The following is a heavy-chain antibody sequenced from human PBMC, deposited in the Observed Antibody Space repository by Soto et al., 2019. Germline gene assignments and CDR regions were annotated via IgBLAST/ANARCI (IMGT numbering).Heavy chain of an antibody. J-gene: IGHJ5*02. V-gene: IGHV1-3*01. CDR2: INAGNGNT. D-gene: IGHD4-17*01. CDR1: GYTFTSYA. CDR3: ASAGTVTTDNWFDP. Sequence: ASVRVSCKASGYTFTSYAMHWVRQAPGQRLEWMGWINAGNGNTKYSQKFQGRVTITRDTSASTAYMELSSLRSEDTAVYYCASAGTVTTDNWFDPWGQGTLVTVSS.